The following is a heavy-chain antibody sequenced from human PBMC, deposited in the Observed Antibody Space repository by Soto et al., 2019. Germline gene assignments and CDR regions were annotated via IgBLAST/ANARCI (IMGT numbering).Heavy chain of an antibody. Sequence: QVQLVQSGGEVTKPGASVKVSCMSSGYTFTSYGVSWVRQAPGQGLEWLGWISVYTGNTKQAQKFQDRVTLTTEASTSTAYLELRNLRSDDTAVYYCARDRCTTDKCYTHHFDVWGQGTTVTVSS. V-gene: IGHV1-18*04. J-gene: IGHJ6*02. CDR3: ARDRCTTDKCYTHHFDV. D-gene: IGHD2-8*01. CDR1: GYTFTSYG. CDR2: ISVYTGNT.